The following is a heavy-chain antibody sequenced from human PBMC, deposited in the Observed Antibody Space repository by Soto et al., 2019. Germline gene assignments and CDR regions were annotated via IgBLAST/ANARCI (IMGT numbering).Heavy chain of an antibody. J-gene: IGHJ4*02. D-gene: IGHD4-17*01. Sequence: SETLSLTGTGSGGSISSYYWSWIRQPPGKGLEWIGYIYYSGSTNYNPSLKSRVTISVDTSKNQFSLKLSSVTAADTAVYYCARHVTTVTTVDYWGQGTLVTVSS. V-gene: IGHV4-59*08. CDR1: GGSISSYY. CDR3: ARHVTTVTTVDY. CDR2: IYYSGST.